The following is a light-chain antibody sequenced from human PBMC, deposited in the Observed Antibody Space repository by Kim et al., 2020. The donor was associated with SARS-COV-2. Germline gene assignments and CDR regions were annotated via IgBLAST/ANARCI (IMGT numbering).Light chain of an antibody. CDR1: NIGSKS. Sequence: GKTASNTCGRNNIGSKSVHWYQQKPGQAPVLVIYYDSDRPSGIPERFSGSNSGNTATLTISRVEAGDEADYYCQVWDSSSDHPGVVFGGGTQLTVL. CDR2: YDS. V-gene: IGLV3-21*04. CDR3: QVWDSSSDHPGVV. J-gene: IGLJ2*01.